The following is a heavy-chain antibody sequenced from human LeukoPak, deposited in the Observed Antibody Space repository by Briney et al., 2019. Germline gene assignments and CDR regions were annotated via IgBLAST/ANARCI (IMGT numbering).Heavy chain of an antibody. J-gene: IGHJ4*02. CDR2: IIPIFGTA. V-gene: IGHV1-69*13. Sequence: ASVNVSCKASGGTFSSYAISWVRQAPGQGLEWMGGIIPIFGTANYAQKFQGRVTITADESTSTAYMELSSLRSEDTAVYYCARYGGYCSGGSCPYYFDYWGQGTLVTVSS. CDR1: GGTFSSYA. CDR3: ARYGGYCSGGSCPYYFDY. D-gene: IGHD2-15*01.